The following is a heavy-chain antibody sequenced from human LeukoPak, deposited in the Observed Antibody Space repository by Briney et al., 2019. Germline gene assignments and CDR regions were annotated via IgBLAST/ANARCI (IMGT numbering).Heavy chain of an antibody. Sequence: ASVKVSCKASGYTFTSYYMHWVRQAPGQGLEWMGIINPSGGSASYAQKFQGRVTMTRDTSTSTVYMELSSLRSEDTAVYYCARDPTYYYDSSGYCGYWGQGTLVTVSS. CDR3: ARDPTYYYDSSGYCGY. CDR2: INPSGGSA. D-gene: IGHD3-22*01. CDR1: GYTFTSYY. V-gene: IGHV1-46*01. J-gene: IGHJ4*02.